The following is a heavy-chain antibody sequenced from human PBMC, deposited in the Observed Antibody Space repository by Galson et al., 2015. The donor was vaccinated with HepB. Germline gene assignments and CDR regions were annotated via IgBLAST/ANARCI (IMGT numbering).Heavy chain of an antibody. CDR2: INTNTGNP. CDR3: ASGGDAYYCDILTGYHD. D-gene: IGHD3-9*01. V-gene: IGHV7-4-1*02. CDR1: GYTFTSYA. J-gene: IGHJ4*02. Sequence: SVKVSCKASGYTFTSYAMNWVRQAPGQGLEWMGWINTNTGNPTYAQGFTGRFVFSLDTSVSTAYLQISSLKAEDTALYYCASGGDAYYCDILTGYHDWGQGTLVTVSS.